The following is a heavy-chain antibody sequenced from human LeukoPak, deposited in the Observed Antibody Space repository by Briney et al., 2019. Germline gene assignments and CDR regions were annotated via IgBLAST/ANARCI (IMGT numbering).Heavy chain of an antibody. CDR1: GGSISSHY. Sequence: SETLSLTCTVSGGSISSHYWSWFRQPPGKGLEWIGYIYYSGNTNYNPSLKSRVTISVDTSKNQFSLKLSSVTAADTAAYYCAGDILTGYYQFDYWGQGTLVTVSS. D-gene: IGHD3-9*01. V-gene: IGHV4-59*11. J-gene: IGHJ4*02. CDR2: IYYSGNT. CDR3: AGDILTGYYQFDY.